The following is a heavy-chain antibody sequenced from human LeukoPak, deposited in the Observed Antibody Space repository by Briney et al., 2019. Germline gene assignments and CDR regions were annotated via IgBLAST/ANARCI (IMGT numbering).Heavy chain of an antibody. D-gene: IGHD2-2*01. J-gene: IGHJ4*02. CDR1: GSTFTSHW. V-gene: IGHV5-51*01. CDR2: LYPADSAT. CDR3: ATPTTGCSSTSCYLLF. Sequence: GESLKISCKDSGSTFTSHWIGWVRQVPGKGLEWMGVLYPADSATTYSPSFQCQVTISADKSISTAYLQWSSLKASDTAMYYCATPTTGCSSTSCYLLFWGQGTLVTVSS.